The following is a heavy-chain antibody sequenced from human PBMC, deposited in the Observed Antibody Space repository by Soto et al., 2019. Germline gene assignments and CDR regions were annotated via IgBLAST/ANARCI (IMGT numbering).Heavy chain of an antibody. CDR3: AKVASGSYDWFDP. CDR2: VNPDGSTT. V-gene: IGHV3-74*01. J-gene: IGHJ5*02. Sequence: LGGSLRLSCAASKFSFSGYWMHWVRQAPGKGLMWVSRVNPDGSTTTYADSVKGRFTISRDNAKNTVFLQMNSLRADDTAVYYCAKVASGSYDWFDPWGQGTLVTVSS. D-gene: IGHD1-26*01. CDR1: KFSFSGYW.